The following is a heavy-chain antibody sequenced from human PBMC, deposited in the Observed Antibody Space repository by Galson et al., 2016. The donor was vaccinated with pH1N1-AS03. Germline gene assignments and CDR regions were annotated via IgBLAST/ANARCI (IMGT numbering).Heavy chain of an antibody. CDR1: GGTFSSPA. J-gene: IGHJ4*02. D-gene: IGHD3-22*01. CDR3: ARPASDSSVYSVFDF. CDR2: ILPGLGSA. V-gene: IGHV1-69*13. Sequence: SVKVSCKASGGTFSSPAISWLRQAPGQGLEWMGGILPGLGSATYAQNLQGRVTITADESTTTAYMELRSLRSDDTAVYYCARPASDSSVYSVFDFWGQGTLVTVSS.